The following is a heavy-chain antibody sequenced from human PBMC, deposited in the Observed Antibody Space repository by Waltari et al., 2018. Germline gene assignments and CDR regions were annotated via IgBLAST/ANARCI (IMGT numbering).Heavy chain of an antibody. CDR2: IKQDGSEK. CDR1: GFTFSSYW. V-gene: IGHV3-7*01. Sequence: EVQLVESGGGLVQPGGSLRLSCAASGFTFSSYWMSWVRQAPGKGLEWVANIKQDGSEKYYVDSVKGRFTISRDNAKNSLYLQMNSLRAEDTAVYYCASRLAVAGAPFEHWGQGTLVTVSS. D-gene: IGHD6-19*01. J-gene: IGHJ4*02. CDR3: ASRLAVAGAPFEH.